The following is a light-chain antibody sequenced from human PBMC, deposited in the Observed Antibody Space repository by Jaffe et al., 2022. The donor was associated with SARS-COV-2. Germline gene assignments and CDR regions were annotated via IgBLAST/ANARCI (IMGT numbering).Light chain of an antibody. J-gene: IGKJ4*01. CDR2: TTS. CDR3: QQLVDSPS. Sequence: DIQLTQSPSFLSASVGDRVTITCRASQGITPYLSWYQQKPGKAPKVLIYTTSTLQSGIPSRFSGSGSGTEFTLTINSLQPEDFATYYCQQLVDSPSFGGGTKVEIK. CDR1: QGITPY. V-gene: IGKV1-9*01.